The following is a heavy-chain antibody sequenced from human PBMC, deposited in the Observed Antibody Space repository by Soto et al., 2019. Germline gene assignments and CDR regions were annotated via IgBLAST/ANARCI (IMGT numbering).Heavy chain of an antibody. J-gene: IGHJ6*02. CDR1: GYSFTNYW. CDR2: IDPSDSYI. D-gene: IGHD1-26*01. V-gene: IGHV5-10-1*01. Sequence: PGESLKISCKGSGYSFTNYWISWVRQMPGKGLEWMGRIDPSDSYINYSPSFQGHVTISADKSISTAYLHWRSLKASDTAMYYCARRGVGTSYYYGMDVWGQGTTVTVSS. CDR3: ARRGVGTSYYYGMDV.